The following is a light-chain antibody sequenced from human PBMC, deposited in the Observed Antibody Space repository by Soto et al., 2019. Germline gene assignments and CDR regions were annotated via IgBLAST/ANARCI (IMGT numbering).Light chain of an antibody. Sequence: ENVMKQSPATLSVSQGDRATLSCSASQSVSYNLAWYQQKPGQAPRLLIYDASTRATGIPARFSGSASGTEFTLTICCLLSEDFAVYYCQQSNNWPHPFGGRTKLDIK. CDR3: QQSNNWPHP. V-gene: IGKV3D-15*01. CDR1: QSVSYN. J-gene: IGKJ4*01. CDR2: DAS.